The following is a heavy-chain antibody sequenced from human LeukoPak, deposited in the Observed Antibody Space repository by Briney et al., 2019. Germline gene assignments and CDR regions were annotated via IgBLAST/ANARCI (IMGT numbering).Heavy chain of an antibody. J-gene: IGHJ4*02. CDR1: GYTFTGYY. CDR2: INPNSGGT. CDR3: ARDQGSSWYRYYFDY. V-gene: IGHV1-2*04. D-gene: IGHD6-13*01. Sequence: ASVNVSCKASGYTFTGYYMHWVRQAPGQGLEWMGWINPNSGGTNYAQKFQGWVTMTRDTSISTAYMELSRLRSDDTAVYYCARDQGSSWYRYYFDYWGQGTLVTVSS.